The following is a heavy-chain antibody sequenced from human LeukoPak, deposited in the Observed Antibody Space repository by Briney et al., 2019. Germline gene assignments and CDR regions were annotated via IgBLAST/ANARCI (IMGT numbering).Heavy chain of an antibody. V-gene: IGHV3-23*01. CDR2: ISGSGSHT. CDR1: GFSFSGYA. CDR3: ARDYADYVGYFFFDY. Sequence: TGGSLRLSCAASGFSFSGYAMSWVRQAPGKGLEWVSSISGSGSHTYHADSAKGRFTISRDNSQNTLYLQMNSLRAEDTAVYYCARDYADYVGYFFFDYWGQGTLVTVSS. D-gene: IGHD4-17*01. J-gene: IGHJ4*02.